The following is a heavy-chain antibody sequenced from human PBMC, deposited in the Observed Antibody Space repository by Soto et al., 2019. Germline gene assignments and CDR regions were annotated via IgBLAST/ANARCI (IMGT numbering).Heavy chain of an antibody. CDR2: IIPIFGTA. J-gene: IGHJ6*02. CDR3: ARVPLLEPPYYYYYGMDV. D-gene: IGHD2-21*02. Sequence: QVQLVQSGAEVKKPGSSVKVSCKASGGTFSSYAISWVRQAPGQGLEWMGGIIPIFGTANYAQKFQGRVTITADESTSTAYMELSSLRSEDTAVYYCARVPLLEPPYYYYYGMDVWCQGTTVTVSS. CDR1: GGTFSSYA. V-gene: IGHV1-69*01.